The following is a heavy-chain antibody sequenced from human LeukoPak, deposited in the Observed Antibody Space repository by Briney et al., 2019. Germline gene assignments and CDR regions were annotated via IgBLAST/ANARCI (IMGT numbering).Heavy chain of an antibody. D-gene: IGHD2-15*01. J-gene: IGHJ3*02. V-gene: IGHV4-34*01. CDR2: INHSGST. Sequence: PSETLSLTCAVYGGSFSGYYWSWIRQPPGKGLEWIGEINHSGSTNYNPSLKSRVTISVDTSKNQFSLKLSSVTAADTAVYYCARDRYCSGGSCTHDAFDIWGQGTMVTVSS. CDR3: ARDRYCSGGSCTHDAFDI. CDR1: GGSFSGYY.